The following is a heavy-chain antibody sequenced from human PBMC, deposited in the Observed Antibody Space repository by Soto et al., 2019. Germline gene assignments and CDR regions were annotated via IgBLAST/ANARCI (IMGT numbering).Heavy chain of an antibody. Sequence: SQTLSLTCAISGDSVSSNSAAWNWIRQSPSRGLEWLGRTYYRSKWYNDYAVSVKSRITVNPDTSKNQFSLQPNSVTPEDTAVYYCARDRIQLWYSPFDYWGQGTLVTVSS. CDR3: ARDRIQLWYSPFDY. CDR1: GDSVSSNSAA. J-gene: IGHJ4*02. D-gene: IGHD5-18*01. CDR2: TYYRSKWYN. V-gene: IGHV6-1*01.